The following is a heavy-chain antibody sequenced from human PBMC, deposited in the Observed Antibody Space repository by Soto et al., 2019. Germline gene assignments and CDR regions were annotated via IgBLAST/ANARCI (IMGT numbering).Heavy chain of an antibody. CDR3: ARRVGTATTSTMTYALDV. J-gene: IGHJ6*02. Sequence: GESLKISCQASGYSFTSQWISWVRQMPGKGLEWMGRIDPSDSYTNYSPSFQGHVTMSVDKFTSIAYLQWSSLQASDTAMYYCARRVGTATTSTMTYALDVWGQGTTVTVSS. D-gene: IGHD1-1*01. V-gene: IGHV5-10-1*01. CDR1: GYSFTSQW. CDR2: IDPSDSYT.